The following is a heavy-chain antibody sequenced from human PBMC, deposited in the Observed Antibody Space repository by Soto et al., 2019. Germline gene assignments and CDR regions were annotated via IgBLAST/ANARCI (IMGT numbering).Heavy chain of an antibody. CDR1: GDTFTDYY. V-gene: IGHV1-46*01. CDR2: VNPSGGHT. Sequence: QVQLMQSGAEVKKPGASVKVSCKASGDTFTDYYIHWVRQAPGQGLEWMGTVNPSGGHTTYAQHLLSRVTMTRDKSTRTLYMELTSLTSDDTAIYYCARGGHVVVVTAALDYWGQGTLVTVSS. J-gene: IGHJ4*02. D-gene: IGHD2-21*02. CDR3: ARGGHVVVVTAALDY.